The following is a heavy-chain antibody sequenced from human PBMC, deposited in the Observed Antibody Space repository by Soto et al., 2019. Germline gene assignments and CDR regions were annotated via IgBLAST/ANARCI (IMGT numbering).Heavy chain of an antibody. CDR3: ATLMALTGSDY. CDR1: GFAVSSVY. V-gene: IGHV3-53*01. Sequence: GGSLRLACAASGFAVSSVYMHWVRQAPGRGLEWVAVIYSDGSTSYSHTVKGRFTISRDNFKNMVYLQMNSLRDDDSALYYCATLMALTGSDYWGQGTRVTVSS. CDR2: IYSDGST. J-gene: IGHJ4*02.